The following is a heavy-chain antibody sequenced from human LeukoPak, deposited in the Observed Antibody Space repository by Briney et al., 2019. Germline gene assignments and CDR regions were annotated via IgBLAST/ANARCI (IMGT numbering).Heavy chain of an antibody. CDR2: IKPDGSEK. Sequence: QPGGSLILSCAASGFTFSNYWMSWVRQAPGKGLEWVANIKPDGSEKYYVDSVKGRFTISRDNAKNSLYLQMNSLRAEDTAVYYCVNGYCSGGSCYSDDWFDPWGQGTLVTVSS. CDR3: VNGYCSGGSCYSDDWFDP. D-gene: IGHD2-15*01. CDR1: GFTFSNYW. J-gene: IGHJ5*02. V-gene: IGHV3-7*03.